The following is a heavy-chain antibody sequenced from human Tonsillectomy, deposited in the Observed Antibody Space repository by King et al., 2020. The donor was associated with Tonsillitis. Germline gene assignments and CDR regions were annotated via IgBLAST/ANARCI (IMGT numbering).Heavy chain of an antibody. D-gene: IGHD6-13*01. V-gene: IGHV4-34*01. CDR2: INHSGST. Sequence: VQLQQWGAGLLKPSETLSLTCAVYGGSFSGYYWSWIRQPPGKGLEWIGEINHSGSTNYNPSLKSRVTVSVDTSKNQFSLKLSSVTAADTAVYYCARGGGYSSTRGWFDPWGQGTLVTVSS. J-gene: IGHJ5*02. CDR1: GGSFSGYY. CDR3: ARGGGYSSTRGWFDP.